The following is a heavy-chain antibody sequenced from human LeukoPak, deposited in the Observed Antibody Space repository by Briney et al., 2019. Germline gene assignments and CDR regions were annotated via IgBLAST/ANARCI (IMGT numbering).Heavy chain of an antibody. V-gene: IGHV3-7*01. D-gene: IGHD6-13*01. J-gene: IGHJ6*03. CDR1: GFTVSSNY. Sequence: GGSLRLSCAASGFTVSSNYMSWVRQAPGKGLEWVANIKQDGSEKYYVDSVKGRFTISRDNAKNSLYLQMNSLRAEDTAVYYCAREKSAAGTADYYYYMDVWGKGTTVTVSS. CDR2: IKQDGSEK. CDR3: AREKSAAGTADYYYYMDV.